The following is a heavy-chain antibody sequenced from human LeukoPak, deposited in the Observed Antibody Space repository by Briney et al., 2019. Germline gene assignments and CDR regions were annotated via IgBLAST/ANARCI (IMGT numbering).Heavy chain of an antibody. CDR3: AGAGAVAGTVDY. CDR1: GGSISSGSYY. J-gene: IGHJ4*02. V-gene: IGHV4-61*02. D-gene: IGHD6-19*01. CDR2: IYTSGST. Sequence: SETLSLTCTVSGGSISSGSYYWSWIRQPAGKGLEWIGRIYTSGSTNYNPSLKSRVTISVDTSKNQFSLKLSSVTAADTAVYYCAGAGAVAGTVDYCGQGTLVTVSS.